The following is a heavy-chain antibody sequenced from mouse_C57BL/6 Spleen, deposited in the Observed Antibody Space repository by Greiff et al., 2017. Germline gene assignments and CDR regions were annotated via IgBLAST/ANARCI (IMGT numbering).Heavy chain of an antibody. J-gene: IGHJ3*01. CDR3: AHYGYDWFAY. Sequence: DVQLQESGPELVKPGASVKMSCKASGYTFTDYNMHWVKQSNGKSLEWIGYINPNNGGTSYNQKFKGKATLTVNKSSSTAYMVLRSLTSEDSAVYYCAHYGYDWFAYWGQGTLVTVSA. CDR2: INPNNGGT. D-gene: IGHD2-2*01. V-gene: IGHV1-22*01. CDR1: GYTFTDYN.